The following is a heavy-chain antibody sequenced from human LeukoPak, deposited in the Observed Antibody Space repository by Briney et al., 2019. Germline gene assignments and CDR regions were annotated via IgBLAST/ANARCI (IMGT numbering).Heavy chain of an antibody. V-gene: IGHV3-53*01. J-gene: IGHJ2*01. D-gene: IGHD3-3*02. CDR3: ARVGDHFHWYLDL. CDR2: LYIGSST. Sequence: PGGSLRLSCAASGFTVSTNYMNWVRPAPGKGLEWVSILYIGSSTYYADSVEGRVIVSRDSSKNTLSLQMNDLRPEDTAVYYCARVGDHFHWYLDLWGRSTLVTVSS. CDR1: GFTVSTNY.